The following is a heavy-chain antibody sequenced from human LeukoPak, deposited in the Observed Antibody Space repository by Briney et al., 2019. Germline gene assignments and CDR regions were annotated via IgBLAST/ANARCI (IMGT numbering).Heavy chain of an antibody. Sequence: PGGSLRLSCAAPGFTFSSYSMNWVRQAPGKGLEWVSSISSSSSYIYYADSVKGRFTISRDNAKNSLYLQMNSLRAEDTAVYYCARGIYYYDSSGYYHDYWGQGTLVTVSS. CDR3: ARGIYYYDSSGYYHDY. V-gene: IGHV3-21*01. J-gene: IGHJ4*02. CDR1: GFTFSSYS. CDR2: ISSSSSYI. D-gene: IGHD3-22*01.